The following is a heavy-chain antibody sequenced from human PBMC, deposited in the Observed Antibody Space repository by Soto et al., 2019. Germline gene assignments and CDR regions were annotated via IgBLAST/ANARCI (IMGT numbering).Heavy chain of an antibody. CDR1: GYSFAGYW. D-gene: IGHD3-22*01. CDR3: ARQIYDSDTGPNFQYYFDS. Sequence: PGESLKISCKGSGYSFAGYWITWVRQKPGKGLEWMGRIDPSDSQTYYSPSFRGHVTISVIKFITTVFLQWSSLRASDTAMYYCARQIYDSDTGPNFQYYFDSWGQGTPVTVSS. J-gene: IGHJ4*02. CDR2: IDPSDSQT. V-gene: IGHV5-10-1*01.